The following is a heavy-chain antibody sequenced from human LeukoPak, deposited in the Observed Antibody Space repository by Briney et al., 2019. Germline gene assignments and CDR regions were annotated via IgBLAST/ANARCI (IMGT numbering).Heavy chain of an antibody. V-gene: IGHV3-7*01. J-gene: IGHJ4*02. CDR2: IKQDGSEK. D-gene: IGHD3-9*01. CDR3: AREVLRYFDWSYALDY. Sequence: PGGSLRLSCAASGFTFSNYWMSWVRQASGKGLEWVANIKQDGSEKYYVDSVKGRFTISRDNAKNSLYLQMNSLRAEDTAVYYCAREVLRYFDWSYALDYWGQGTLVTVSS. CDR1: GFTFSNYW.